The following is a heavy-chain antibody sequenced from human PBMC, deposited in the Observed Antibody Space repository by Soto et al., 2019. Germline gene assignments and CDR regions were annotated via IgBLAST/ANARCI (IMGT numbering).Heavy chain of an antibody. J-gene: IGHJ4*02. V-gene: IGHV4-31*03. CDR1: GGSISRGTYY. D-gene: IGHD3-22*01. Sequence: QGQLQESGPGLVKPSQTLSLTCTVSGGSISRGTYYWTWIRQQPGKGLEWIGNIYYSGSTYYSPSLTSRATISADTSKNQFSLRLSSVTAADTAVYYCARGDSSWAFVDYWGQGTLVSASS. CDR2: IYYSGST. CDR3: ARGDSSWAFVDY.